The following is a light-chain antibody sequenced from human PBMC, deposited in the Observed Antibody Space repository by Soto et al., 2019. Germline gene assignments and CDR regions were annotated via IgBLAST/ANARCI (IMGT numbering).Light chain of an antibody. CDR1: SSDVGGYNY. J-gene: IGLJ3*02. CDR3: SHIQAAGLFWV. CDR2: DVS. Sequence: QSALTQPASVSGSPGQTITISCTGTSSDVGGYNYVSWYQQHPGKAPKLMIYDVSNRPSGVSNRFSGSKSGNTASLTISGLQAEEEDDYYCSHIQAAGLFWVFGGGTKVTVL. V-gene: IGLV2-14*01.